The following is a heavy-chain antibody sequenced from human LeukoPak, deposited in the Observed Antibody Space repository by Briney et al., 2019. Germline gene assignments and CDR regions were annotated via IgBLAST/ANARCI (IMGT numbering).Heavy chain of an antibody. V-gene: IGHV1-3*01. CDR2: INAGNGNT. J-gene: IGHJ6*02. Sequence: ASVKVSCKASGYTFTSYAMHWVRQAPGQRLEWMGWINAGNGNTKYSQKFQGRVTITRDTSASTAYMELRSLRSDDTAVYYCARIPSYDSSGYYFFYYYYGMDVWGQGTTVTVSS. D-gene: IGHD3-22*01. CDR3: ARIPSYDSSGYYFFYYYYGMDV. CDR1: GYTFTSYA.